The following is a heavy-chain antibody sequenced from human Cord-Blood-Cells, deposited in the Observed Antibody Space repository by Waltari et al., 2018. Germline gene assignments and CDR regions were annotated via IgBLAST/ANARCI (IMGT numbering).Heavy chain of an antibody. CDR1: GXXXTGYX. CDR3: ARVKLGKVDY. CDR2: INPTIGGT. J-gene: IGHJ4*02. D-gene: IGHD7-27*01. V-gene: IGHV1-2*02. Sequence: QVQLVQSGAEVKKPGASVKVXXXAXGXXXTGYXXHWGGQAPGQGLGGMGWINPTIGGTTYAQKFQCRVTMTRDTSISTANMVLSRLRSDDTAVYYCARVKLGKVDYWGQGTLVTVSS.